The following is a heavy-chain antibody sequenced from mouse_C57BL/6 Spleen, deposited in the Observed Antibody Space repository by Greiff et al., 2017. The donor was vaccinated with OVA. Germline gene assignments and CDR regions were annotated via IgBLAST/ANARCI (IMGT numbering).Heavy chain of an antibody. CDR2: ISDGGSYT. V-gene: IGHV5-4*01. J-gene: IGHJ2*01. Sequence: DVKLVESGGGLVKPGGSLKLSCAASGFTFSSYAMSWVRQTPEKRLEWVATISDGGSYTYYPDNVKGRFTISRDNAKNNLYLQMSHLKSEDTAMYYCARDTAQATDYWGQGTTLTVSS. CDR3: ARDTAQATDY. D-gene: IGHD3-2*02. CDR1: GFTFSSYA.